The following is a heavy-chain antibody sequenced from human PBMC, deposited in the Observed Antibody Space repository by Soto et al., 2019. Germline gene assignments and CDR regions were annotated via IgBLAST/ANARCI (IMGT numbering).Heavy chain of an antibody. CDR2: IWYDGSNK. CDR3: ARDNEYCSGGSCYHYYYGMDV. J-gene: IGHJ6*02. D-gene: IGHD2-15*01. V-gene: IGHV3-33*01. CDR1: GFTFSSYG. Sequence: GGSLRLSCAASGFTFSSYGMHWVRQAPGKGLEWVAVIWYDGSNKYYADSVKGRFTISRDNSKNTLYLQMNSLRAEDTAVYYCARDNEYCSGGSCYHYYYGMDVWGQGTTVTVSS.